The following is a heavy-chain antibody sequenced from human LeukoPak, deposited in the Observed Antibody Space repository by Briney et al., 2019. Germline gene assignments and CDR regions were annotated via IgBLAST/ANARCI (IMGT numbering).Heavy chain of an antibody. CDR2: INAGNGNT. Sequence: ASVNVSCKASGYIFTDYSINWVRQAPGERLEWMGWINAGNGNTKYSQRFQGRVTITRDRSASTAYMELSRLRSEDTAVYYCARGRWSTATASYYFDSWGQGTLVTVS. D-gene: IGHD4-17*01. CDR1: GYIFTDYS. J-gene: IGHJ4*02. CDR3: ARGRWSTATASYYFDS. V-gene: IGHV1-3*01.